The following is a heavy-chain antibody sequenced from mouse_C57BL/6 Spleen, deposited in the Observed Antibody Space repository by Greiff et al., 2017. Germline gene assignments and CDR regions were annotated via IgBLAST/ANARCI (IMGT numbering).Heavy chain of an antibody. J-gene: IGHJ1*03. CDR3: ARSGGYYYGSSYGYFDV. Sequence: EVKLQQSGPELVKPGASVKISCKASGYTFTDYYMNWVKQSHGKSLEWIGDINPNNGGTSYNQKFKGKATLTVDKSSSTAYIELRSLTSEDSAVYYCARSGGYYYGSSYGYFDVWGTGTTVTVSS. CDR1: GYTFTDYY. CDR2: INPNNGGT. V-gene: IGHV1-26*01. D-gene: IGHD1-1*01.